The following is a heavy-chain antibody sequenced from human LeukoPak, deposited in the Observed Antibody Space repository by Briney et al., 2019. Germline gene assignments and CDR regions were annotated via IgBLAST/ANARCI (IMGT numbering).Heavy chain of an antibody. CDR2: IIPIFGTA. Sequence: GASVKVSCKASGGTFSSYAISWVRQAPGQGLEWIGGIIPIFGTANYAQKFQGRVTITTDESTSTAYMELSSLRSEDTAVYYCARALGMGYAFDIWGQGTMVTVSS. CDR1: GGTFSSYA. J-gene: IGHJ3*02. CDR3: ARALGMGYAFDI. V-gene: IGHV1-69*05. D-gene: IGHD7-27*01.